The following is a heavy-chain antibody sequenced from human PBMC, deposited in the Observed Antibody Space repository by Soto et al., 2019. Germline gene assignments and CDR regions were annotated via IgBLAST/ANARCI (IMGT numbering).Heavy chain of an antibody. CDR3: VRGFVLLLWFGELLSAAFYFDY. CDR1: GFTFSRAW. J-gene: IGHJ4*02. D-gene: IGHD3-10*01. Sequence: GGSLRLSCAASGFTFSRAWMNWVRQAPGKGLERVGRIKSKTDGGTTDYDAPVKGRFTISRDDSKNTKNLQMNSLRAEETDENYCVRGFVLLLWFGELLSAAFYFDYWGQGTLVTVSS. V-gene: IGHV3-15*07. CDR2: IKSKTDGGTT.